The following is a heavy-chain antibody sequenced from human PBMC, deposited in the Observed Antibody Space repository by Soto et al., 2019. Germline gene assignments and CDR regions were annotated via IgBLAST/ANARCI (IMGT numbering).Heavy chain of an antibody. Sequence: SETLSLTCTVSGGSISSGDYYWSWIRQPPGKGLEWIGYIYYSGSTYYNPSLKSRVTISVDTSKNQFSLKLSSVTAADTAVYYCARAPMDIVVPAFDYWGQGTLVTVSS. CDR3: ARAPMDIVVPAFDY. J-gene: IGHJ4*02. D-gene: IGHD5-12*01. CDR2: IYYSGST. CDR1: GGSISSGDYY. V-gene: IGHV4-30-4*01.